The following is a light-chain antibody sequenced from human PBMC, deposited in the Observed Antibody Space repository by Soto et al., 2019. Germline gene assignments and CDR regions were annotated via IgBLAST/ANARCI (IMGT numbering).Light chain of an antibody. Sequence: EIVLTQSPATLSLSPGERATLSCRASQSVTNYVAWYQQKPGQAPRLLIYDASNRATGIPARFSGSGSGTNFTLTISSLDPEDFGVYYCQQRDDLYTFGQGTKLEIK. CDR2: DAS. V-gene: IGKV3-11*01. CDR3: QQRDDLYT. J-gene: IGKJ2*01. CDR1: QSVTNY.